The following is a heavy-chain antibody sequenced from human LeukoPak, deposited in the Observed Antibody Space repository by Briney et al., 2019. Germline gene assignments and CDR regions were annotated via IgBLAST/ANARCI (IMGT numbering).Heavy chain of an antibody. CDR1: GFTFDDYA. CDR2: ISWNSGSI. Sequence: GRSLRLSCAASGFTFDDYAMHWVRQAPGKGLEWVSGISWNSGSIGYADSVKGRFTISRDNAKNSLYLQMNSLRAEDTALYYCAKVVVAATTWYYYGMDVWGQGTTVTVS. J-gene: IGHJ6*02. V-gene: IGHV3-9*01. D-gene: IGHD2-15*01. CDR3: AKVVVAATTWYYYGMDV.